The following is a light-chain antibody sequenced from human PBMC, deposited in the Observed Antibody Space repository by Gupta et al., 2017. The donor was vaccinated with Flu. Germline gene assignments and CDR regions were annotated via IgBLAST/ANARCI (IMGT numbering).Light chain of an antibody. Sequence: DTLSLSPGDRATLSCRASQGVSSNLLAWYQQKPGQAPRLLMSEASYRAAGIPDRFSGSGSGTDFTLTISRLEPGDVAVYYCQQFGSIPFTFGPGTKVDIK. CDR1: QGVSSNL. J-gene: IGKJ3*01. CDR3: QQFGSIPFT. CDR2: EAS. V-gene: IGKV3-20*01.